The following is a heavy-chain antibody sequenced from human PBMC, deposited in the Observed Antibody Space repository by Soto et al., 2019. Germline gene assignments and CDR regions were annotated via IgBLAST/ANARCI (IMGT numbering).Heavy chain of an antibody. Sequence: QVQLRESGPGQAKPSETLSLACSVSGGPLNAYYWTWIRQPPRKRLEWLGHISYNGITNYNPSLKSRVTMSVDTSKNQISLKLSSVTVADTAIYYCASDRSGSYETFDYWGQGTLVTVSS. CDR1: GGPLNAYY. D-gene: IGHD6-25*01. CDR2: ISYNGIT. CDR3: ASDRSGSYETFDY. J-gene: IGHJ4*02. V-gene: IGHV4-59*12.